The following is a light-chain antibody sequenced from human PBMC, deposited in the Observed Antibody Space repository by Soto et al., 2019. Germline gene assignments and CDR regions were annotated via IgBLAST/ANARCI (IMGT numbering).Light chain of an antibody. CDR1: SSDIGAGYD. CDR3: QSYDSSLRDVV. Sequence: QSVLTQPPSVSGAPGQRVTISCTGSSSDIGAGYDVHWYQQLPGTAPKLLIYGNNNRPSGVPDRFSGSKSGTSASLAITGLQAEDEAGYYCQSYDSSLRDVVFGGGTKLTVL. CDR2: GNN. J-gene: IGLJ2*01. V-gene: IGLV1-40*01.